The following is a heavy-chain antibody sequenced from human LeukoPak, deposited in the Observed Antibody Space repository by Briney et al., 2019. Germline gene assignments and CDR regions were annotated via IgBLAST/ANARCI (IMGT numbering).Heavy chain of an antibody. CDR1: VYTFSRYS. CDR2: ISSSRSYI. J-gene: IGHJ4*02. V-gene: IGHV3-21*01. CDR3: ARSPFDY. Sequence: GGSLRLSCAASVYTFSRYSMNWVPQAPGRGLEWVSSISSSRSYIYYADSVKGRFTISRDNAKNTLYLQMTSLRAEDTAVYYCARSPFDYWGEGALVTASS.